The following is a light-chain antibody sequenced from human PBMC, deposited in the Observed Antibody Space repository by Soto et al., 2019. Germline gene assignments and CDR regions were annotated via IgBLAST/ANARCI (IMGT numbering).Light chain of an antibody. Sequence: LTQSPSSLSASIGYRCTITCRASQDISYFLACYQQKPGQAPRLLIYGASTRAAGIPARFSGRWSGTDFTLTISSLEPEDFAVYYCQQSSNWPPITFGQGTRLEIK. CDR1: QDISYF. V-gene: IGKV3-11*01. CDR3: QQSSNWPPIT. CDR2: GAS. J-gene: IGKJ5*01.